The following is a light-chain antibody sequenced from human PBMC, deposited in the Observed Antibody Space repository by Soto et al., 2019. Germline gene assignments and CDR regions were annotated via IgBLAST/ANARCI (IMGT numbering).Light chain of an antibody. CDR1: GTDVCQYNY. CDR2: HVS. V-gene: IGLV2-8*01. Sequence: QSALTQPPSASGSPGQSVTISCTGAGTDVCQYNYVSWYQQHPGKAAKLLIHHVSRRPPGVPARCSGSKSGNTASLTVSGLQTEDEADYYCSSYSGNYTYGFGTGTKVTVL. CDR3: SSYSGNYTYG. J-gene: IGLJ1*01.